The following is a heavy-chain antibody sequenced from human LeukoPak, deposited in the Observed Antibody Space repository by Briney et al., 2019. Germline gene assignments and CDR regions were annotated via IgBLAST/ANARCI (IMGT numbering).Heavy chain of an antibody. Sequence: GASVKVSCKASGYTFTGYYMHWVRQAPGQGLEWMGWINPNSGGTNYAQKFQGRVTMTRDTSISTAYMELSSLRSEDTAVYYCATKPRFGEIGYLDYWGQGTLVTVSS. CDR2: INPNSGGT. D-gene: IGHD3-10*01. V-gene: IGHV1-2*02. J-gene: IGHJ4*02. CDR3: ATKPRFGEIGYLDY. CDR1: GYTFTGYY.